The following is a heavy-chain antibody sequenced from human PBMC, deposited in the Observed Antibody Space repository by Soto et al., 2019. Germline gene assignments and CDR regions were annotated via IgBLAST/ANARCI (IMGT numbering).Heavy chain of an antibody. V-gene: IGHV1-69*01. CDR1: GGTFSSYA. D-gene: IGHD2-15*01. J-gene: IGHJ6*02. CDR2: IIPIFGTA. CDR3: ARSQGGSSSLDIYYYYYYGMDV. Sequence: QVQLVQSGAEVKKPGSSVKVSCKAPGGTFSSYAISWVRQAPGQGLEWMGGIIPIFGTANYAQKFQGRVTVTADESTSTGYMGLSSVRSEDTAVYYCARSQGGSSSLDIYYYYYYGMDVWGQGTTVTVSS.